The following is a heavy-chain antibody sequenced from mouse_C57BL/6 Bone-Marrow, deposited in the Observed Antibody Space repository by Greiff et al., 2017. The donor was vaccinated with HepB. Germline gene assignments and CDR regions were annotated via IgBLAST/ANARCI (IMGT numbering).Heavy chain of an antibody. CDR3: AREGVLLRSEYYFDY. J-gene: IGHJ2*01. V-gene: IGHV5-16*01. Sequence: EVKLVESEGGLVQPGRSMKLSCTASGFTFSDYYMAWVRQVPEKGLEWVAHINYDGSSTYYLDSLKSRFIISRDNAKNILYLQMSSLKSEDTATYYCAREGVLLRSEYYFDYWGQGTTLTVSS. D-gene: IGHD1-1*01. CDR1: GFTFSDYY. CDR2: INYDGSST.